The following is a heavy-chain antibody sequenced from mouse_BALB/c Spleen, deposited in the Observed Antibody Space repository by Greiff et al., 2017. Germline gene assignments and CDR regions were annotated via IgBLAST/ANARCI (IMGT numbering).Heavy chain of an antibody. J-gene: IGHJ4*01. D-gene: IGHD2-1*01. CDR3: ARGGVRGMDY. V-gene: IGHV5-17*02. Sequence: EVKLMESGGGLVQPGGSRKLSCAASGFTFSSFGMHWVRQAPEKGLEWVAYISSGSSTIYYADTVKGRFTISRDNPKNTLFLQMTSLRSEDTAMYYCARGGVRGMDYGGQGTSVTVSS. CDR2: ISSGSSTI. CDR1: GFTFSSFG.